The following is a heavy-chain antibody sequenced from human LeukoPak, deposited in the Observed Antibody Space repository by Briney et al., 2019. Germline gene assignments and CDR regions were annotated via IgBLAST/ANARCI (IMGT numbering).Heavy chain of an antibody. CDR3: ARGNFVVVPAARGNWFDP. D-gene: IGHD2-2*01. CDR1: GYTFTSYG. Sequence: ASVKVSCKASGYTFTSYGISWVRQAPGQGLEWMGWISAYNGNTNYAQKLQGRVTMTTDASTSTAYVELRSLRSDDTAVYYCARGNFVVVPAARGNWFDPWGQGTLVTVSS. CDR2: ISAYNGNT. V-gene: IGHV1-18*01. J-gene: IGHJ5*02.